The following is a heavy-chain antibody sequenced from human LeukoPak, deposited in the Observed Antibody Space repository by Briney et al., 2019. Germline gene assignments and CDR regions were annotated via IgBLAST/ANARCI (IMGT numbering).Heavy chain of an antibody. V-gene: IGHV4-4*02. CDR1: GGSISSSNW. D-gene: IGHD6-13*01. CDR3: ATWVQQLVQRGWFDP. CDR2: IYHSGST. J-gene: IGHJ5*02. Sequence: SGTLSLTCAVSGGSISSSNWWSWVRQPPGKGLEWIGEIYHSGSTNYNPSLKSRVTISVDKSKNQFSLKLSSVTAADTAVYYCATWVQQLVQRGWFDPRGQGTLVTVSS.